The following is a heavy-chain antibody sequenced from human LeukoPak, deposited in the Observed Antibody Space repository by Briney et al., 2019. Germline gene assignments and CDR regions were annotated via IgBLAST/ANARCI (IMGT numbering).Heavy chain of an antibody. V-gene: IGHV1-2*02. CDR3: ARGNFMVRNFDY. Sequence: ASVKVSCKASGYTLTDYYIHWVRQAPGQGPEWMGWINPNSGAAKYAQKFQGRVTMTRDTSISTAYMELSRLRSDDTAVYYCARGNFMVRNFDYWGQGTLVTVSS. CDR1: GYTLTDYY. D-gene: IGHD3-10*01. CDR2: INPNSGAA. J-gene: IGHJ4*02.